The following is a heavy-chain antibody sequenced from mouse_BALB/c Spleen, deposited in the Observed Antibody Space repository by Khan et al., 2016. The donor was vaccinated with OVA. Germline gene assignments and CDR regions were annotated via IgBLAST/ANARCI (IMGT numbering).Heavy chain of an antibody. V-gene: IGHV5-9-3*01. CDR1: GFTFSSFA. Sequence: EVELVESGGGVVKPGGSLKLSCSASGFTFSSFAMSWVRQTPEKRLEWVATISTGGHYTFYPDSVKGRFTISRDNARNTQYLQMSSLRSEDTAMYYCARSLVDYYAMDYWGQGTSVTVSS. CDR3: ARSLVDYYAMDY. D-gene: IGHD2-2*01. J-gene: IGHJ4*01. CDR2: ISTGGHYT.